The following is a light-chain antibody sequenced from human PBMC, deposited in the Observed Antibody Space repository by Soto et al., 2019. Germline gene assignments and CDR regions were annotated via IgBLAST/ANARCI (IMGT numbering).Light chain of an antibody. CDR3: QQYGSSPWA. CDR2: GAT. Sequence: EIVLTQSPGTLSLSPGERATLSCRASQSVSSSYLAWYQQKPGQAPGLLIYGATNRATGIPDRFSGSGSGTDFTLTISRLEPEDFAVYYCQQYGSSPWAFGQGPKVEIK. CDR1: QSVSSSY. J-gene: IGKJ1*01. V-gene: IGKV3-20*01.